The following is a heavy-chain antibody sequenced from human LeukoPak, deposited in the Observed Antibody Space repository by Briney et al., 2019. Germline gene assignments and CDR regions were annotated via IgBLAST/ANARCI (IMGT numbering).Heavy chain of an antibody. V-gene: IGHV3-23*01. CDR3: TKDIDSGNYFAFDI. Sequence: GGSLRLSCAASGFTFSDYYMSWIRQAPGKGLEWVSTISGSGSSTYYADSVKGRFTISRDISKKTLFLQMNSLRAEDTALYFCTKDIDSGNYFAFDIWGQGTMVIVSS. CDR1: GFTFSDYY. CDR2: ISGSGSST. D-gene: IGHD1-26*01. J-gene: IGHJ3*02.